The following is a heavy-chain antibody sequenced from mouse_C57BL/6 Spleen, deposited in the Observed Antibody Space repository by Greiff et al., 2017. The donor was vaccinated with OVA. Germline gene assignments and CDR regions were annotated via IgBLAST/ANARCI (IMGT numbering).Heavy chain of an antibody. CDR2: IDPSDSET. D-gene: IGHD1-1*01. Sequence: VKLQQPGAELVRPGSSVKLSCKASGYTFTSYWMHWVKQRPIQGLEWIGNIDPSDSETHYNQKFKDKATLTVDKSSSTAYMQLSSLTSEDSAVYYCARSPTVKGYYAMDYWGQGTSVTVSS. CDR1: GYTFTSYW. V-gene: IGHV1-52*01. CDR3: ARSPTVKGYYAMDY. J-gene: IGHJ4*01.